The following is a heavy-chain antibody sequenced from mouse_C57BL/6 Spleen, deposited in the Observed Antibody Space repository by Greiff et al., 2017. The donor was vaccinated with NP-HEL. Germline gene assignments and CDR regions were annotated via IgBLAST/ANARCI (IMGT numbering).Heavy chain of an antibody. CDR2: IWSGGST. D-gene: IGHD2-4*01. Sequence: VMLVESGPGLVQPSQSLSITCTVSGFSLTSYGVHWVRQSPGKGLEWLGVIWSGGSTDYNAAFISRLSISKDNSKSQVFFKMNSLQADDTAIYYCAREGVYYDYGYFDYWGQGTTLTVSS. V-gene: IGHV2-2*01. CDR1: GFSLTSYG. CDR3: AREGVYYDYGYFDY. J-gene: IGHJ2*01.